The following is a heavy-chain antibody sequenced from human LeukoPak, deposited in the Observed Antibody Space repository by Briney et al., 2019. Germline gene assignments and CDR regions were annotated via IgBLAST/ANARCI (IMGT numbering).Heavy chain of an antibody. CDR1: GGSISSSSYY. D-gene: IGHD2-2*01. CDR3: ARDRPGYQLPQRNYYYYGMDV. J-gene: IGHJ6*02. CDR2: IYYSGST. Sequence: SETLSLTCTVSGGSISSSSYYWGWIRQPPGKGLEWIGSIYYSGSTYYNPSLKSRVTISVDTSKNQFSLKLSSVTAADTAVYYCARDRPGYQLPQRNYYYYGMDVWGQGTTVTVSS. V-gene: IGHV4-39*02.